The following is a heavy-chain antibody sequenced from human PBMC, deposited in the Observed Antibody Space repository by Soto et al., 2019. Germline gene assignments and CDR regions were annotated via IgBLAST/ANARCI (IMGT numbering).Heavy chain of an antibody. Sequence: QVQLVQSGAEVKKPGSSVKVSCKASGGTFSSYAISWVRQAPGQGLEWMGGIIPIFGTANDAQKFQGRVTITADESTSTAYMDLSSLRPEDTAVYYCARASADCNDDGHRRTAFDIWGQGTMVTVSS. V-gene: IGHV1-69*01. CDR3: ARASADCNDDGHRRTAFDI. CDR2: IIPIFGTA. CDR1: GGTFSSYA. J-gene: IGHJ3*02. D-gene: IGHD1-1*01.